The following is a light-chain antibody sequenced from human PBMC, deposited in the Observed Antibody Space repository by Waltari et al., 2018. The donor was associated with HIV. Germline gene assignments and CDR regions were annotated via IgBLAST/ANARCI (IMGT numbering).Light chain of an antibody. Sequence: QSVLTQPPSASATPGQRFTISCSGSSSNIGSNTVNWYQQFSGTAPKLLISSNDRRPSAAPARFFGSKSGPSASLAITGLQSEDEADYYCAAWDDNLDAYVFGTGTKVTVL. J-gene: IGLJ1*01. CDR3: AAWDDNLDAYV. V-gene: IGLV1-44*01. CDR2: SND. CDR1: SSNIGSNT.